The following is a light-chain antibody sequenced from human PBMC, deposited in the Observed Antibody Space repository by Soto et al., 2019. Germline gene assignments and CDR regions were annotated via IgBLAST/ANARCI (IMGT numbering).Light chain of an antibody. V-gene: IGKV1-33*01. J-gene: IGKJ3*01. CDR3: QQYDNFSFT. Sequence: DIQMTQCPSSLSASVGDRVTITCQASQDISNYLNWYQQKPGKAPKLLIYDASNLETGVPSRFSGSGSGTDFSFTISSLQPEDIATYYCQQYDNFSFTFGPGTKVDIK. CDR2: DAS. CDR1: QDISNY.